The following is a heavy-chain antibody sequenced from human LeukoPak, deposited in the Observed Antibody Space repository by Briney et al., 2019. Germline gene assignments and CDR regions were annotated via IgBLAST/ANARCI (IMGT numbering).Heavy chain of an antibody. D-gene: IGHD3-10*01. Sequence: GGSPRLSCAASGFTFSSHAMSWVRQAPGKGLEWVSAISGSGGSTYYADSVKGRFTISRDNSKNTLYLKMNSLRAEDTAVYYCAKDYHYYGSGSYLTDYWGQGTLVTVSS. J-gene: IGHJ4*02. V-gene: IGHV3-23*01. CDR1: GFTFSSHA. CDR3: AKDYHYYGSGSYLTDY. CDR2: ISGSGGST.